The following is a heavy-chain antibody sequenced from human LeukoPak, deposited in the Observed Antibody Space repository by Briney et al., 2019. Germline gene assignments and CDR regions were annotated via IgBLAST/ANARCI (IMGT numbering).Heavy chain of an antibody. CDR2: ISYDGSIK. J-gene: IGHJ3*01. V-gene: IGHV3-30*03. Sequence: PGRSLRLSCAASGFTFSSYGMHWVRQAPGKGLEWVAVISYDGSIKYYADSVKGRFTISRDNSKNTLYLQMNSLRAEDTAVYYCARESGWGLPHAFDFWGQGTMVTVSS. D-gene: IGHD3-3*01. CDR1: GFTFSSYG. CDR3: ARESGWGLPHAFDF.